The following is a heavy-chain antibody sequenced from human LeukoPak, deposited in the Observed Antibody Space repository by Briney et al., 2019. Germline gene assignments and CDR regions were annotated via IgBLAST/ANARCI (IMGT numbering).Heavy chain of an antibody. D-gene: IGHD3-10*01. CDR2: IYTSGST. Sequence: PSETLSLTCTVSGGSISSYYWSWIRQPAGKGLEWIGRIYTSGSTNYNPSLKSRVTMSVDTSKNQFSLKLSSVTAADTAVYYCARLAMVRGNYYYYYMDVWGKGTTVTISS. J-gene: IGHJ6*03. CDR1: GGSISSYY. V-gene: IGHV4-4*07. CDR3: ARLAMVRGNYYYYYMDV.